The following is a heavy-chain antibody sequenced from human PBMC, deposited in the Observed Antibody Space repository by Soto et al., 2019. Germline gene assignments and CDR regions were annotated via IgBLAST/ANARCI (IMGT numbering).Heavy chain of an antibody. CDR1: GFTFSSYA. J-gene: IGHJ6*02. CDR2: ISYDGSNK. V-gene: IGHV3-30-3*01. Sequence: GGSLRLSCAASGFTFSSYAMHWVRQAPGKGLEWVAVISYDGSNKYYADSVKGRFTISRDNSKNTLYLQMNSLRAEDTAVYYCARDRAVAGTVSRVDGMDVWGQGTTVTVSS. CDR3: ARDRAVAGTVSRVDGMDV. D-gene: IGHD6-19*01.